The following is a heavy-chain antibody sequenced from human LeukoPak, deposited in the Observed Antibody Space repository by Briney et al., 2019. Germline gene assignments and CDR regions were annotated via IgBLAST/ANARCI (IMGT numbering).Heavy chain of an antibody. CDR3: ARDIAAAGTHGGY. CDR2: ISAYNGNT. CDR1: GYTFTRYG. J-gene: IGHJ4*02. Sequence: ASVKVTCKASGYTFTRYGISWVRQAPGQGLEWMGWISAYNGNTNYAQKLQGRVTMTTDTSTSTAYMELRSLRSDDTAVYYCARDIAAAGTHGGYWGQGTLVPVSS. D-gene: IGHD6-13*01. V-gene: IGHV1-18*01.